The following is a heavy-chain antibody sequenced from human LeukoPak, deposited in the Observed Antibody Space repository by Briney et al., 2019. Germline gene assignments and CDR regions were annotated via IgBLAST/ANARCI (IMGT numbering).Heavy chain of an antibody. Sequence: GGSLRLSCAASGFSFSEHGMHWVRQAPGKGPEWVTVTWYDGSNNHYADSVKGRFTISRDNSKNTVFLEMNSLRAEDTAVYHCARDRYFGSDGFDIWGPGAMVIVSS. CDR2: TWYDGSNN. CDR3: ARDRYFGSDGFDI. CDR1: GFSFSEHG. V-gene: IGHV3-33*01. D-gene: IGHD3-10*01. J-gene: IGHJ3*02.